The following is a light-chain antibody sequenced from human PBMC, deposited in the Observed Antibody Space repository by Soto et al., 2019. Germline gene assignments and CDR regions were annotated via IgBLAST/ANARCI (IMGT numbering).Light chain of an antibody. V-gene: IGLV7-46*01. CDR1: TGAVTSGHW. Sequence: QAVVTQESSLTVSPGGTVTVTCGSSTGAVTSGHWPYWFQQRPGQAPRKLIYDTNIKHSWTPGRFSGSLLGGKAALTLSGAQPEDEADYYCCLSHGGVVVFGGGTKLTVL. CDR3: CLSHGGVVV. CDR2: DTN. J-gene: IGLJ2*01.